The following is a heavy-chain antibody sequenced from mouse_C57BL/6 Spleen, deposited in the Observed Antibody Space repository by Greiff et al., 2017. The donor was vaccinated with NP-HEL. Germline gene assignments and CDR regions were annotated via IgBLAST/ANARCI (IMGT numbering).Heavy chain of an antibody. CDR3: TRAGWDGAIAY. J-gene: IGHJ3*01. D-gene: IGHD4-1*01. CDR2: ISSGGDYI. Sequence: EVKLVESGEGLVKPGGSLKLSCAASGFTFSSYAMSWVRQTPEKRLEWVAYISSGGDYIYYADTVKGRCTISRDNARNTLYLQMSSLKSEDTAMYYCTRAGWDGAIAYWGQGTLVTVSA. CDR1: GFTFSSYA. V-gene: IGHV5-9-1*02.